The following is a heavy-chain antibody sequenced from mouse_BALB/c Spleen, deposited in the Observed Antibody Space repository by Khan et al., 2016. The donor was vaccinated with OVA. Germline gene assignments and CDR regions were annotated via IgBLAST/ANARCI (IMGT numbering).Heavy chain of an antibody. V-gene: IGHV1S50*01. J-gene: IGHJ1*01. CDR3: AISYYGSYWYFDV. D-gene: IGHD1-1*01. CDR1: GYTFIRNY. CDR2: IYPGDGRT. Sequence: QVQLQQSGPEVVKPGASVKMSCKTSGYTFIRNYVHWVKQRPGQGLDWIGWIYPGDGRTKYNEKFKGKTTLTADNSSSIAYMLLSSLTSEDSAIYFCAISYYGSYWYFDVWGAGTPVTVSS.